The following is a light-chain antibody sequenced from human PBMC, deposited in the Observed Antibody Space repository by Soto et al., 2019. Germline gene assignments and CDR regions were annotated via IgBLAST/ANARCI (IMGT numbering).Light chain of an antibody. V-gene: IGKV3-20*01. J-gene: IGKJ1*01. CDR3: QQYGNSPQT. CDR2: GAS. CDR1: QSVGGNY. Sequence: EIVLTQSPGTLSLSPGERATVSCRASQSVGGNYLAWYQQKPGQAPRLLIYGASSRATGTPARFSGSGSGTDFTLTISSLEPEDFAVYYCQQYGNSPQTFGQGTKVDIK.